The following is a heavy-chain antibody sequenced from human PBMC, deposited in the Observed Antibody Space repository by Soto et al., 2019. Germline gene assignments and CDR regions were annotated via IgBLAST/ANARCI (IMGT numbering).Heavy chain of an antibody. J-gene: IGHJ4*02. CDR1: GGSVSSGAYY. Sequence: SETLSLTCSVSGGSVSSGAYYWSWIRQPPEKGLEWIGYIYYSGSTNYNPSLKSRVTISVDTSKNQFSLKLTSMTAADAAVYYCARAISTGYNILTGYYMDYWGQGSLVTVSS. CDR3: ARAISTGYNILTGYYMDY. CDR2: IYYSGST. V-gene: IGHV4-61*08. D-gene: IGHD3-9*01.